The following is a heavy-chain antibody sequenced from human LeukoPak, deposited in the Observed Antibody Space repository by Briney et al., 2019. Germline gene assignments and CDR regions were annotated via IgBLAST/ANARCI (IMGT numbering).Heavy chain of an antibody. V-gene: IGHV3-48*03. CDR1: GFSFSSYA. CDR2: ISSSGSTI. Sequence: PGGSLRLSCATSGFSFSSYAMSWVRQAPGKGLEWVSYISSSGSTIYYADSVRGRFTISRDNAKNSLHLQMNSLRAEDTAVYYCARDSLTTGSYYFDYWGQGTLVTVSS. D-gene: IGHD1-1*01. CDR3: ARDSLTTGSYYFDY. J-gene: IGHJ4*02.